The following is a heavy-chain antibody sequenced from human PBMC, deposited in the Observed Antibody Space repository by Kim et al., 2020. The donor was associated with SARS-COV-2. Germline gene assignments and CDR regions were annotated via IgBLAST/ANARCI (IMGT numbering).Heavy chain of an antibody. CDR2: IDYSGSS. D-gene: IGHD3-10*01. Sequence: SETLSLTCTVSGVSISSTYFYWAWIRQPPGKGLEWIGSIDYSGSSYYSPSLKSRITISVDTSKNQFTLKLRSVTAADTALYYCASPHELSKGVYWYFDL. CDR3: ASPHELSKGVYWYFDL. J-gene: IGHJ2*01. CDR1: GVSISSTYFY. V-gene: IGHV4-39*01.